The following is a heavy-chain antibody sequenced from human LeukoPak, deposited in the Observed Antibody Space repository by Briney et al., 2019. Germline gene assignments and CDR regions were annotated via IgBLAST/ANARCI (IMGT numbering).Heavy chain of an antibody. D-gene: IGHD1-26*01. CDR2: FRYGGST. V-gene: IGHV4-39*01. Sequence: PSETLSLTCTVSGDSISSSDNYWGWIRQPPGKGLEWIGAFRYGGSTYYTPSLKSRVIISVDTSKNQFSLKLRSVTASDTAAYYCSRRTSNPVGAIDYWGQGTLVTVPS. J-gene: IGHJ4*02. CDR3: SRRTSNPVGAIDY. CDR1: GDSISSSDNY.